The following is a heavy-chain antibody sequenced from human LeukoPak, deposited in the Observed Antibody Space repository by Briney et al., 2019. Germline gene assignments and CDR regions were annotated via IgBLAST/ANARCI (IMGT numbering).Heavy chain of an antibody. Sequence: PSETLSLTCTVSGGSISSGGYYWSWIRQHPGKGLEWIGYIYYSGSTYYNPSLKSRVTISVDTSKNQFSLKLSSVTAVDTAVYYCARTIGYSGYDLRYFDYWGQGTLVTVSS. CDR1: GGSISSGGYY. J-gene: IGHJ4*02. CDR2: IYYSGST. D-gene: IGHD5-12*01. V-gene: IGHV4-31*03. CDR3: ARTIGYSGYDLRYFDY.